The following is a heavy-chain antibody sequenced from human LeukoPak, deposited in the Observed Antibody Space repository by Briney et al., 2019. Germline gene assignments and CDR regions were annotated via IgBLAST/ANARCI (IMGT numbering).Heavy chain of an antibody. V-gene: IGHV4-30-4*08. CDR3: ARSRTIYSGRPFDY. J-gene: IGHJ4*02. Sequence: PSQTLSLTCTVSGGSISSGDYYWSWIRQPPGKGLEWIGYIYYSGSTYYNPSLESRVTISVDTSKNQFSLKLSSVTAADTAVYYCARSRTIYSGRPFDYWGQGTLVTVSS. CDR1: GGSISSGDYY. D-gene: IGHD1-26*01. CDR2: IYYSGST.